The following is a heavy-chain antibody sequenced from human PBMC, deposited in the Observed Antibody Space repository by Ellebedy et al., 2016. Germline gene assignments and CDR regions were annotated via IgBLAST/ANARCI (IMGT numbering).Heavy chain of an antibody. CDR1: GFTVSSNS. D-gene: IGHD4-17*01. CDR3: ARYYGDYATDAFDI. CDR2: ISSSSSTI. J-gene: IGHJ3*02. Sequence: GGSLRLSCAASGFTVSSNSMSWVRQAPGRGLEWLSYISSSSSTIYYADSVKGRFTISRDNAKNSLYLQMNSLRAEDTAVYYCARYYGDYATDAFDIWGQGTMVTVSS. V-gene: IGHV3-11*01.